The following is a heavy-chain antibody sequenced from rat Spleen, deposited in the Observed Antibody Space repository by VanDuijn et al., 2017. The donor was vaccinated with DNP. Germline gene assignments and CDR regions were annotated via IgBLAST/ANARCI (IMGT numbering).Heavy chain of an antibody. CDR3: TRGGRYWAMDA. J-gene: IGHJ4*01. D-gene: IGHD1-5*01. Sequence: EVQLVESGGGLVQPGRSLKLSCAASGLTFSIYDMAWVRQTPKKGLEWVATISFDGTSTYCRDSVKGRFTISRDNVRSTLYLQMDSLRSEDTATYYCTRGGRYWAMDAWGQGTSVTVSS. CDR1: GLTFSIYD. V-gene: IGHV5-7*01. CDR2: ISFDGTST.